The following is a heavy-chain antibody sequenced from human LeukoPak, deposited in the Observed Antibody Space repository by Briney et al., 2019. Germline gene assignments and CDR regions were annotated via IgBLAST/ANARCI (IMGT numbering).Heavy chain of an antibody. D-gene: IGHD3-22*01. CDR3: ARDSSPNYYDSSGVIDY. J-gene: IGHJ4*02. V-gene: IGHV4-31*03. CDR2: IYYSGST. Sequence: SETLSLTCTVSGGSISSCGYYWSWIRQHPGKGLEWIGNIYYSGSTYYNPSLKSRVTISVDTSKNQFSLKLSSVTAADTAVYYSARDSSPNYYDSSGVIDYWGQGTLVTVSS. CDR1: GGSISSCGYY.